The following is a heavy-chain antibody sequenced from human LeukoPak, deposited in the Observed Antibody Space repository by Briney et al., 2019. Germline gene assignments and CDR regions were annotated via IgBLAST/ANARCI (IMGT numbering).Heavy chain of an antibody. V-gene: IGHV3-66*01. Sequence: ETLSLTCTVSGGSISSGDYYWSWIRQAPGKGLEWVSVIYSGGSTYYADSVKGRFTISRDNSKNTLYLQMNSLRAEDTAVYYCARGGYWGQGTLVTVSS. J-gene: IGHJ4*02. CDR1: GGSISSGDYY. CDR3: ARGGY. CDR2: IYSGGST.